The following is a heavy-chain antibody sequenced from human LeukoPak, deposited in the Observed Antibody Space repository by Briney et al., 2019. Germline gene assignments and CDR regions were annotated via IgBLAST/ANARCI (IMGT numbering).Heavy chain of an antibody. D-gene: IGHD2-2*01. CDR1: GGSISSSSYY. CDR3: ARKAAQSDIVVVPAAVDFDY. Sequence: SETLSLTCTVSGGSISSSSYYWGWIRQPPGKGLEWIGSIYYSGSTYYNPSLKSRVTISVDTSKNQFSLKLSSVTAADTAVYYCARKAAQSDIVVVPAAVDFDYRGQGTLVTVSS. V-gene: IGHV4-39*01. J-gene: IGHJ4*02. CDR2: IYYSGST.